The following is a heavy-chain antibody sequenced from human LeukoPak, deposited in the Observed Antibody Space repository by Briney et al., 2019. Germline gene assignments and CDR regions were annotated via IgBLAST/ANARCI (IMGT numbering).Heavy chain of an antibody. CDR2: IYYSGST. CDR3: ARAGVESSSWVFDY. CDR1: GGSISSSSYY. Sequence: SETLSLTCTVSGGSISSSSYYWGWIRQPPGKGLEWIGSIYYSGSTYYNPSLKSRVTISVDKSKNQFSLKLSSVTAADTAVYYCARAGVESSSWVFDYWGQGTLVTVSS. J-gene: IGHJ4*02. V-gene: IGHV4-39*07. D-gene: IGHD6-13*01.